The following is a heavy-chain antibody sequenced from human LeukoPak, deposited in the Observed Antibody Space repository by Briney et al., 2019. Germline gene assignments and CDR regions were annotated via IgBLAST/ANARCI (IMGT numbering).Heavy chain of an antibody. Sequence: ASVKVSCKASGYTFTSYAMHWVRQAPGQRLEWMGWINADNGNTKYSQEFQGRVTITRDTSASTAYMELSSLRSEDTAVYYCARDRRAITMVRGFGYWGQGILVTVSS. V-gene: IGHV1-3*03. CDR3: ARDRRAITMVRGFGY. J-gene: IGHJ4*02. CDR2: INADNGNT. CDR1: GYTFTSYA. D-gene: IGHD3-10*01.